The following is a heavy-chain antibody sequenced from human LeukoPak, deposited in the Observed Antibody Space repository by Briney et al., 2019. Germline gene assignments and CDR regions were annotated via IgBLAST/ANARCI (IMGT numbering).Heavy chain of an antibody. Sequence: GGSLRLSCAASGFTFSSYEMNWVRQAPGKVLEWVSYISSSGSTIYYADSVKGRFTISRDDAKNSLYLQMNSLRDEDTAIYYCARDTLEYSNSPDALDIWGQGTMVTVSS. J-gene: IGHJ3*02. CDR1: GFTFSSYE. D-gene: IGHD4-23*01. V-gene: IGHV3-48*03. CDR2: ISSSGSTI. CDR3: ARDTLEYSNSPDALDI.